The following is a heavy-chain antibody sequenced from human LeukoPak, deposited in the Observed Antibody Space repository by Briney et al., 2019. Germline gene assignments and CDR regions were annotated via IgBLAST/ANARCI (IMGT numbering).Heavy chain of an antibody. D-gene: IGHD2-15*01. V-gene: IGHV3-21*01. CDR3: ARDFKWSSFDY. Sequence: GGSLRLSCVASGFTFSSYAMSWVRQAPGKGLEWVSSISSSSSYIYYADSVKGRFTISRDNAKNSLYLQMNSLRAEDTAVYYCARDFKWSSFDYWGQGTLVTVSS. J-gene: IGHJ4*02. CDR2: ISSSSSYI. CDR1: GFTFSSYA.